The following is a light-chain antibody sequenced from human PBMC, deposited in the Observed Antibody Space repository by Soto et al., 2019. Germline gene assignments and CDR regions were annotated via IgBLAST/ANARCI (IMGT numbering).Light chain of an antibody. CDR1: QSISNH. V-gene: IGKV1-39*01. Sequence: DIQMTQSPSSLSASVEDRVIITCRASQSISNHLNWYQQKPGKAPKLLIFAASSLQSGVPSRFSGSRSGTEFTLTISSLQPDDVATYYCQQYNDYSWTFGQGTKV. CDR2: AAS. J-gene: IGKJ1*01. CDR3: QQYNDYSWT.